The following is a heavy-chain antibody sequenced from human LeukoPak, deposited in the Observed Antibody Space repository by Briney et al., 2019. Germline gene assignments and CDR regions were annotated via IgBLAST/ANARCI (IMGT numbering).Heavy chain of an antibody. CDR3: ATPPTAYASGSLGY. CDR2: ISYDGSTK. Sequence: GGSLRLSCEASGFTFSNFGMHWVRQAPGKGLEWVAIISYDGSTKYYADSVKGRFSISRDNSKNTLYLQMNSLRVEDTAVYYCATPPTAYASGSLGYWGQGTLVTVSS. CDR1: GFTFSNFG. J-gene: IGHJ4*02. D-gene: IGHD2-8*01. V-gene: IGHV3-30*03.